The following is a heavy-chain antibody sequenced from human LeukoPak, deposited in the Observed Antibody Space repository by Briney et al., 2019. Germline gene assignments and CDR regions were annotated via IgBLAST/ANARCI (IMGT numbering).Heavy chain of an antibody. CDR2: VFNNGGT. V-gene: IGHV4-59*01. J-gene: IGHJ4*02. CDR1: GGSIGSYH. CDR3: VASSGGCVLDY. D-gene: IGHD2-15*01. Sequence: SETLSLTCSVSGGSIGSYHWNWIRQPSGKGLEWIGIVFNNGGTKHNPSLKSRVAISVDASKNQFALKLSSVTAADTAVYYCVASSGGCVLDYWGQGALVIVSS.